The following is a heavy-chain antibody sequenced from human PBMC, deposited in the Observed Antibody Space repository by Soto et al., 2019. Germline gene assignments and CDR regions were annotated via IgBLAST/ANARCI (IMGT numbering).Heavy chain of an antibody. Sequence: PSETLSLTCTVSGGSIGSYYWSWIRQPPGKGLEWIGYIYYSGSTNYNPSLKSRVTISVDTSKNQFSLKLSSVTAADTAVYYCARVKQQLGSYYYYGMDVWGQGTTVTVSS. D-gene: IGHD6-13*01. V-gene: IGHV4-59*01. CDR3: ARVKQQLGSYYYYGMDV. CDR2: IYYSGST. J-gene: IGHJ6*02. CDR1: GGSIGSYY.